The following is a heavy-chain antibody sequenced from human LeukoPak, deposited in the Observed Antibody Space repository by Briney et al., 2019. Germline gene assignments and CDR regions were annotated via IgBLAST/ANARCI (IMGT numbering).Heavy chain of an antibody. V-gene: IGHV1-69*05. CDR1: GGTFSSYA. CDR2: IIPIFGTA. CDR3: GGEQGLLPLTDWFAP. Sequence: ASVKVSCKASGGTFSSYAISWVRQAPGQGLEWMGGIIPIFGTANYAQKFQGRVTITTDESTSTGYMELSSLRSEDTAVYYCGGEQGLLPLTDWFAPWGKGTLVTVSS. J-gene: IGHJ5*02.